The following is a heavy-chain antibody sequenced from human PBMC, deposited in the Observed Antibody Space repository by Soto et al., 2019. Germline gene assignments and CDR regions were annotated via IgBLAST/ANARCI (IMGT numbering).Heavy chain of an antibody. V-gene: IGHV4-30-4*01. CDR3: AREDDGGDRDYYGLDV. D-gene: IGHD2-21*02. CDR2: IHYSGSV. CDR1: GGSISSEYYH. J-gene: IGHJ6*02. Sequence: SETLSLACTVSGGSISSEYYHWTWIRQAPGKGLEWIGYIHYSGSVHYNPSLQSRLTMSVDTSKNLFSLKLSSVTAADTAVYFCAREDDGGDRDYYGLDVWGQGTTVTVSS.